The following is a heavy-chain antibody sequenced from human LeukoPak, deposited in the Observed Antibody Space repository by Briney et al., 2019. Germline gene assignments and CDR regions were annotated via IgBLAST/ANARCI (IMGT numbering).Heavy chain of an antibody. CDR1: RFTFSNYA. CDR3: ATLSSGWYPSTFNTPPY. J-gene: IGHJ4*02. D-gene: IGHD6-19*01. Sequence: GGSLRLSCVASRFTFSNYAMNWIRQAPGKGLEWVSYISSSSYTNYADSVKGRFTISRDNAKHSLYLQMNSLRAEDTAVYYCATLSSGWYPSTFNTPPYWGQGTLVTVSS. CDR2: ISSSSYT. V-gene: IGHV3-11*03.